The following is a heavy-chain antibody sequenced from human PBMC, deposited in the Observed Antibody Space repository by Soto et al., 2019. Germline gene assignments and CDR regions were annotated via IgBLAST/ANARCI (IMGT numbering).Heavy chain of an antibody. CDR1: GFTVSQIN. CDR2: LYTEGTT. D-gene: IGHD3-10*01. V-gene: IGHV3-53*01. Sequence: EVQLVESGGGLIQPGGSLRLSGVASGFTVSQINMAWVRQAPEMGLEWVSILYTEGTTYYADSVKGRFTISRDSSKNTLFLQMDSLRAEDTAVYYCVRPRPSGENYGMDVWGQGTTVTVSS. J-gene: IGHJ6*02. CDR3: VRPRPSGENYGMDV.